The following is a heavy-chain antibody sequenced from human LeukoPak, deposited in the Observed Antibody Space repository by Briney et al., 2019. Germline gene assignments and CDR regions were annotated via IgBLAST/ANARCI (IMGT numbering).Heavy chain of an antibody. CDR3: ARDQSLTGLPLDY. CDR1: GFTFSSYA. V-gene: IGHV3-30-3*01. D-gene: IGHD7-27*01. Sequence: GRSLRLSCAASGFTFSSYAMHWVRQAPGKGLEWVAVISYDGSNKYYADSVKGRFTISRDNSKNTLYLQMNSLRAEDTAVYYCARDQSLTGLPLDYWGQGTLVTVSS. CDR2: ISYDGSNK. J-gene: IGHJ4*02.